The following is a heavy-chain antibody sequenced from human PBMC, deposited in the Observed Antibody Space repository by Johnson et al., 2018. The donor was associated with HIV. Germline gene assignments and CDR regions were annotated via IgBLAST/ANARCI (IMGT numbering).Heavy chain of an antibody. CDR3: ARDVDTGGDTGALDI. D-gene: IGHD1-26*01. J-gene: IGHJ3*02. Sequence: VQLVESGGGVVQPGGSLRLSCAASGFTFSSYWMSWVRQAPGKGLEWVANIKHDGSEKFYVDSVKGRFTVSRDNAKNSLYLQMNRLRLEDTAVYFCARDVDTGGDTGALDIWGQGTMVTVSS. CDR2: IKHDGSEK. CDR1: GFTFSSYW. V-gene: IGHV3-7*01.